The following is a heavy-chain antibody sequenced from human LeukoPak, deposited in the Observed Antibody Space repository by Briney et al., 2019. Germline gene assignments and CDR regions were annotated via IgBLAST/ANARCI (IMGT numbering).Heavy chain of an antibody. CDR2: ISGSGGST. CDR3: AKDPTYCGGDCYSGYFDY. Sequence: GGSLRLSCAASGFTFSSYAMSWVRQAPGKGLEWVSAISGSGGSTYYADSVKGRFTISRDNSKNTLYLQMNSLRAEDTAVYYCAKDPTYCGGDCYSGYFDYWGQGTLVTVSS. CDR1: GFTFSSYA. D-gene: IGHD2-21*02. V-gene: IGHV3-23*01. J-gene: IGHJ4*02.